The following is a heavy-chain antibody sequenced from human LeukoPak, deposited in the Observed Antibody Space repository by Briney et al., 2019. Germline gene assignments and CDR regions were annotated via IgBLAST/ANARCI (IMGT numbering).Heavy chain of an antibody. V-gene: IGHV1-2*02. J-gene: IGHJ5*02. Sequence: ASVKVSFKASGYTFTGYYMHWVRQAPGQGLEWMGWINPNSGGTNYAQKFQGRVTMTRDTSISTAYMELSRLRSDDTAVYYCARDIVMVTYWFDPWGQGTLVTVSS. D-gene: IGHD5-18*01. CDR1: GYTFTGYY. CDR3: ARDIVMVTYWFDP. CDR2: INPNSGGT.